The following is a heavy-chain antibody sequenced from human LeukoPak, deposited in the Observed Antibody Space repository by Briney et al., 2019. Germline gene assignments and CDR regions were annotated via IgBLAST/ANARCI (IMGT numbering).Heavy chain of an antibody. D-gene: IGHD3-9*01. Sequence: GGSLRLSCAASGFTFSSYAMSWVRQAPGKGLEWVSAISGSGGSTYYADSVKGRFTISRDNSKDTLYLQMNSLRAGDTAVYYCAKAFSATFEDYWGQGTLVTVSS. CDR3: AKAFSATFEDY. CDR1: GFTFSSYA. V-gene: IGHV3-23*01. CDR2: ISGSGGST. J-gene: IGHJ4*02.